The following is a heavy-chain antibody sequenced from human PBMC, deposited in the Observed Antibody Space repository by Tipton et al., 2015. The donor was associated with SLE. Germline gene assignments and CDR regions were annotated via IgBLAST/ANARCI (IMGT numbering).Heavy chain of an antibody. CDR2: IYYSGST. V-gene: IGHV4-59*08. CDR3: ATFPKTDAFDI. CDR1: GGSISSYY. Sequence: TLSLTCTVSGGSISSYYWSWIRQPPGKGLEWIGYIYYSGSTNYNPSLKSRVTISVDTSKNQLSLKLSSVTAADTAVYYCATFPKTDAFDIWGQGTMVTVSS. J-gene: IGHJ3*02.